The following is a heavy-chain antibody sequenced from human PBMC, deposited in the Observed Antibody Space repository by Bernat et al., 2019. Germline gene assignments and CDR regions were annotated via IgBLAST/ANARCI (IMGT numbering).Heavy chain of an antibody. CDR3: ARERGIAVAGTRYYGMDV. CDR1: GYTFTGYY. V-gene: IGHV1-2*04. CDR2: INPNSGGT. Sequence: QVQLVQSGAEVKKPGASVKVSCKASGYTFTGYYMHWVRQAPGQGLEWMGWINPNSGGTNYAQKFQGWVTMTRDTSISTAYMELSRLRSDDTAVYYCARERGIAVAGTRYYGMDVWGQGTTVTVS. J-gene: IGHJ6*02. D-gene: IGHD6-19*01.